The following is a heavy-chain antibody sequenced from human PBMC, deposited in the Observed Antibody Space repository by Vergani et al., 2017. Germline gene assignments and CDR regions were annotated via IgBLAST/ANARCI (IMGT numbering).Heavy chain of an antibody. V-gene: IGHV5-51*01. Sequence: EVHLVQSGAEVQKPGESLKISCKGSGYSFTSYWIGWVRQMPGKGLEWMGIIYPGDSDTRYSPSFQGQVTISADKSISTAYLQWSSLKASDTAMYYCARPFTGKSGYYFPYFDYWGQGTLVTVSS. CDR2: IYPGDSDT. J-gene: IGHJ4*02. CDR1: GYSFTSYW. CDR3: ARPFTGKSGYYFPYFDY. D-gene: IGHD3-22*01.